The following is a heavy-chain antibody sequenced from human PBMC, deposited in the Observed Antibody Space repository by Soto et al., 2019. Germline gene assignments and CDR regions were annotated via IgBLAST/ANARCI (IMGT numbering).Heavy chain of an antibody. CDR3: ARDRGYSYGLYNWFDP. Sequence: PGGSLRLSCAASGFTFSSYEMNWVRRAPGKGLEWVSHISSSGSTIYYADSVKGRFTISRDNAKNSLYLQMNSLRAEDTAVYYCARDRGYSYGLYNWFDPWGQRTLVTVPS. J-gene: IGHJ5*02. D-gene: IGHD5-18*01. CDR2: ISSSGSTI. V-gene: IGHV3-48*03. CDR1: GFTFSSYE.